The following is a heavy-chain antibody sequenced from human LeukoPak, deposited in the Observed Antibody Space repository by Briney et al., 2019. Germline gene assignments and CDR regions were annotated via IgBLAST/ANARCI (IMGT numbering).Heavy chain of an antibody. CDR2: LNPNSADT. V-gene: IGHV1-2*02. D-gene: IGHD3-10*01. CDR3: ARGTTHLWFGEGGNVLDI. J-gene: IGHJ3*02. Sequence: GSSVKVSCKASGYTFTGSYLHWVRQAPGQGLEWMGWLNPNSADTKDALKFQGRVTMTRDTSINTAYMELSRRTSDDRAVYYCARGTTHLWFGEGGNVLDIWGQGTMVTVSS. CDR1: GYTFTGSY.